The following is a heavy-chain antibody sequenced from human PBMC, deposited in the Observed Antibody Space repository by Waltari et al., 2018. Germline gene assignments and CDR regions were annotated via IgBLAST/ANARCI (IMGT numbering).Heavy chain of an antibody. V-gene: IGHV3-21*01. J-gene: IGHJ4*02. Sequence: EVHLAESGGGVVQPGGSLRPSCTGSGFWFGDAWMHWVRQAPGKGVEWVSSISNTGAYMHYADSVKGRFTISRDNAKNSLYLHLSSLRAEDTAMYYCATGGWGFFLGYWGQGTLVTVSS. CDR3: ATGGWGFFLGY. CDR1: GFWFGDAW. D-gene: IGHD7-27*01. CDR2: ISNTGAYM.